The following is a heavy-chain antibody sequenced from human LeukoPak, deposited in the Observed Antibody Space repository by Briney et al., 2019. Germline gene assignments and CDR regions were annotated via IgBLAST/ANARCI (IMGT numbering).Heavy chain of an antibody. CDR3: ARGPKWSGSYYYFDY. D-gene: IGHD1-26*01. V-gene: IGHV1-8*01. J-gene: IGHJ4*02. Sequence: ASVKVSCKTSVYTFTSYDINWVRPATGQGLEWMGWMNPNSGNTGYAQKFQGRVTITRNTSITTAYMELSSLRSEDTAVYYCARGPKWSGSYYYFDYWGQGTLVTVSS. CDR2: MNPNSGNT. CDR1: VYTFTSYD.